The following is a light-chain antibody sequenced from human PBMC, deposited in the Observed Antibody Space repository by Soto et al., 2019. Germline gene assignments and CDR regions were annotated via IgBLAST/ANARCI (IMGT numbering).Light chain of an antibody. J-gene: IGLJ1*01. CDR3: SLYTSENTYV. CDR1: STDFVTYNR. V-gene: IGLV2-18*01. CDR2: EAS. Sequence: QSLLTQPPSVSGSAGRSVTIACAGTSTDFVTYNRVSWYQQPPGTAPKLIVYEASNRPSGVPDRFSGSKSGNTASLTISGLQAADEADYYCSLYTSENTYVFGTGTKVTVL.